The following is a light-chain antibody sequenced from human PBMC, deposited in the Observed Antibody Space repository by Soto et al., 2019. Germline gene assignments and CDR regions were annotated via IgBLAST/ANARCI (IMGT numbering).Light chain of an antibody. V-gene: IGKV3-11*01. Sequence: EIVLTQSPATLSLSPGERATLSCRASQSVGTHLAWYQKKPGQGPRLLIYDASTRATGIPARFSGGGSGTDFTLTISRLEPDDFAVYYCQQRSNWPPGGTFGGGTKVEIK. J-gene: IGKJ4*01. CDR3: QQRSNWPPGGT. CDR1: QSVGTH. CDR2: DAS.